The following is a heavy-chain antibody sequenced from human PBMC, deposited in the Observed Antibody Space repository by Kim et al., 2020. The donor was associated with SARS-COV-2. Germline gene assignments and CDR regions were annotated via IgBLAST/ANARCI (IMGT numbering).Heavy chain of an antibody. Sequence: GGSLRLSCAASGFTFSSYWMHWVRQAPGKGLVCVSRINSDGSSTSYADSVKGRFTISRDNAKNTLYLQMNSLRAEDTAVYYCARVFYYYYYYMDVWGKGTTVTVSS. V-gene: IGHV3-74*01. CDR2: INSDGSST. J-gene: IGHJ6*03. CDR3: ARVFYYYYYYMDV. CDR1: GFTFSSYW.